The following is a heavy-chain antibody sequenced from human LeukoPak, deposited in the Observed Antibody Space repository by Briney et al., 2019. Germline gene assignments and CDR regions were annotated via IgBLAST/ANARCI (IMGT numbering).Heavy chain of an antibody. V-gene: IGHV3-74*01. J-gene: IGHJ3*02. CDR1: GFTFSNFW. CDR3: AKSYYDFWTGYPSDAFDI. CDR2: INSDGSST. D-gene: IGHD3-3*01. Sequence: GGSLRLSCAASGFTFSNFWMHWVRQAPGKGLVWVSRINSDGSSTNYADSVKGRFTISRDNAKNTLYLQMNSLRPEDTAVYYCAKSYYDFWTGYPSDAFDIWGQGTMVTVSS.